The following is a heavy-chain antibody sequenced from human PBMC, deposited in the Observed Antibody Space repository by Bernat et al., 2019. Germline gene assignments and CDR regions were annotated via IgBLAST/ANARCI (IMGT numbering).Heavy chain of an antibody. J-gene: IGHJ4*02. D-gene: IGHD2-15*01. CDR2: LNTGNGDT. CDR1: GYTFTKFA. V-gene: IGHV1-3*04. CDR3: ARVGLQWCGEIPVDY. Sequence: QVQLVQSGAEVKKPGASVKVSCKASGYTFTKFAIHWVRQAPGQRLEWLGWLNTGNGDTKYSQRFQDRFKITRDTSADTSYMEVNSLRSEDTAVYYCARVGLQWCGEIPVDYWGQGSLVTVSS.